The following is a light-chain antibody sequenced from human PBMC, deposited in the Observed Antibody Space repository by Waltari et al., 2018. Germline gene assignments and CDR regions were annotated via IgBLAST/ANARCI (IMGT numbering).Light chain of an antibody. CDR3: MQSTKDPYS. V-gene: IGKV2D-29*02. J-gene: IGKJ2*03. CDR2: KVT. Sequence: EIVMTQTPLSLSVTPGEPASISCRSSQSLLHSNGNTYLHWYLQKPGQSPRLLINKVTNRESGVPDRLSGSGSGTDFTLKISRVEPEDVGVYYCMQSTKDPYSFGQGTKVEIK. CDR1: QSLLHSNGNTY.